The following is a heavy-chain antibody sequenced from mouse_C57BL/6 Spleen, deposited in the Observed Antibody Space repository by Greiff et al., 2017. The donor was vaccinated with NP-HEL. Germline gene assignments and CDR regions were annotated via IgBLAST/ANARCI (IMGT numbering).Heavy chain of an antibody. Sequence: VQLQQSGPGLVKPSQSLSLTCSVTGYSITSGYYWNWIRQFPGNKLEWMGYISYDGSNNYNPSLKNRISITRDTSKNQFFLKLNSVTTEDTATYYCARGGITTARDYWGQGTTLTVSS. D-gene: IGHD1-2*01. J-gene: IGHJ2*01. CDR1: GYSITSGYY. CDR2: ISYDGSN. CDR3: ARGGITTARDY. V-gene: IGHV3-6*01.